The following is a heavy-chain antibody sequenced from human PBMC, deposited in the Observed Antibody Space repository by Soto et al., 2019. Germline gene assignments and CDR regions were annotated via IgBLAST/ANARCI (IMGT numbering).Heavy chain of an antibody. J-gene: IGHJ4*02. CDR1: GCTFTGYY. Sequence: ASVKVSCKASGCTFTGYYMHWVRQAPGQGLEWMGWINPNSGGTNYAQKFQGWVTMTRDTSISTAYMELSRLRSDDTAVYYCARGVTTTPSPSFDYWGQGTLVTVSS. V-gene: IGHV1-2*04. D-gene: IGHD2-15*01. CDR3: ARGVTTTPSPSFDY. CDR2: INPNSGGT.